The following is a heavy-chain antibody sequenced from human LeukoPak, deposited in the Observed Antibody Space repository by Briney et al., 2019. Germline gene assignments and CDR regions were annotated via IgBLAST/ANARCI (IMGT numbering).Heavy chain of an antibody. CDR3: ARGRPTQTIYYYYGMDV. CDR2: MNPNSGNT. Sequence: ASVKVPCKASGYTFTSYDINWVRQATGQGLEWMGWMNPNSGNTGYAQKFQGRVTMTRNTSISTAYMELSSLRSEDTAVYYCARGRPTQTIYYYYGMDVWGQGTTVTVSS. J-gene: IGHJ6*02. D-gene: IGHD3-3*01. V-gene: IGHV1-8*01. CDR1: GYTFTSYD.